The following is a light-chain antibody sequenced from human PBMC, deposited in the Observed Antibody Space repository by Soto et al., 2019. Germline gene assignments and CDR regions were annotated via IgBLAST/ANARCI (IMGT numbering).Light chain of an antibody. J-gene: IGKJ4*01. CDR3: QQLNSYPLT. CDR1: QDISNF. CDR2: SAN. Sequence: DIKMTHSPSDMSASLGEGGTITCRASQDISNFLVWFQQRPGKVPKRLMYSANRLESGVPSRFSGSGSGTDFTLTISSLQPEDFATYYCQQLNSYPLTFGGRTNVDI. V-gene: IGKV1-17*03.